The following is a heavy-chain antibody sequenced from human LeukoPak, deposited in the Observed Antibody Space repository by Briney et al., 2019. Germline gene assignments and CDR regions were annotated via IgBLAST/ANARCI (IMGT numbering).Heavy chain of an antibody. CDR1: GGSISSYY. V-gene: IGHV4-59*01. Sequence: SQTLSLTCTVSGGSISSYYWSWIRQPPGKGLEWIGYIYYSGSTNYNPSLKSRVTISVDTSKNQFSLKLSSVTAADTAVYYRARDHPTPTTGYMDVWGKGTTVTVSS. CDR3: ARDHPTPTTGYMDV. J-gene: IGHJ6*03. D-gene: IGHD1-26*01. CDR2: IYYSGST.